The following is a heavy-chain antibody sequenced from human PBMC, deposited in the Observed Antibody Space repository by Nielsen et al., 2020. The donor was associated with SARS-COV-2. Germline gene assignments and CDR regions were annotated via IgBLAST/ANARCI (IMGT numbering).Heavy chain of an antibody. D-gene: IGHD3-10*01. V-gene: IGHV4-34*01. Sequence: SETLSLTCAVHGASFTAYHWSWIRQSPGRGLEWIGEINHNGRANYNPSLKSRVMMSVDTSKGHLSLDVTSVTAADTAVYFCVRVLAAGSGRYYLPTFDYWGQGSQVTVSS. CDR3: VRVLAAGSGRYYLPTFDY. CDR2: INHNGRA. CDR1: GASFTAYH. J-gene: IGHJ4*02.